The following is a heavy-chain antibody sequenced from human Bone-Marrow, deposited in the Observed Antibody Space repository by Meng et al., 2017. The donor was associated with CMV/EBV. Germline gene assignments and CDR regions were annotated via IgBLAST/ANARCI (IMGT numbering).Heavy chain of an antibody. J-gene: IGHJ3*02. D-gene: IGHD2-15*01. V-gene: IGHV3-21*01. Sequence: GGSLRLSCAASGFTFSSYSMNWVRQAPGKGLEWVSSISSSSSYIYYADSVKGRFTISRDNSKNTLYLQMNSLRAEDTAVYYCARDKFLAATGTFDIWGQGTRVTVSS. CDR2: ISSSSSYI. CDR3: ARDKFLAATGTFDI. CDR1: GFTFSSYS.